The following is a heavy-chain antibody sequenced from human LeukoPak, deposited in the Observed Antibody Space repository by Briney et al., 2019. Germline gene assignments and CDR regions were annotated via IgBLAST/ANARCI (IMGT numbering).Heavy chain of an antibody. V-gene: IGHV3-53*01. CDR1: GFTLSTNY. J-gene: IGHJ4*02. CDR3: ARDPLH. CDR2: IYSGGST. Sequence: GGSLRLSCAVFGFTLSTNYMNWVRQAPGKGLEWVSVIYSGGSTYYADSVKGRFTVSRDLSSNTVLLQMNSLRVEDTAMYYCARDPLHWGQGTLVTVS.